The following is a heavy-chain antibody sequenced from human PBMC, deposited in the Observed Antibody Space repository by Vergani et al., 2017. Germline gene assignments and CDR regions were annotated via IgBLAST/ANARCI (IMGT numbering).Heavy chain of an antibody. D-gene: IGHD5-24*01. CDR3: AKGGGGYNAFIDY. J-gene: IGHJ4*02. CDR1: GYTFRNYG. Sequence: QVQLVQSGAEVKKPGASVKVSCEGSGYTFRNYGISWVRQAPGEGLEWLGWISVYNGETKFAQKFQGRVTLTRDTSTDTAYMEMGSLRSDDTAVYYCAKGGGGYNAFIDYWGQGTLVTVSS. CDR2: ISVYNGET. V-gene: IGHV1-18*04.